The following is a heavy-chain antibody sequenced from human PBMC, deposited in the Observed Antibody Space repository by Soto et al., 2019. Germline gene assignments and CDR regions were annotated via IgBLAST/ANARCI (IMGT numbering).Heavy chain of an antibody. CDR2: INPSGGST. Sequence: SVKVSCKASGGTFSSYAISWVRQAPGQGLEWMGIINPSGGSTSYAQKFQGRVTMTRDTSTSTVYMELSSLRSEDTAVYYCARDRWQLEFWGQGTLVTVSS. J-gene: IGHJ4*02. CDR3: ARDRWQLEF. V-gene: IGHV1-46*01. D-gene: IGHD6-6*01. CDR1: GGTFSSYA.